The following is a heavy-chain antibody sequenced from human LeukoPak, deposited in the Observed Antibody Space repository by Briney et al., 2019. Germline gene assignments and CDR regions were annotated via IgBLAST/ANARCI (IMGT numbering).Heavy chain of an antibody. CDR3: ARGIVDATGSVYFDY. J-gene: IGHJ4*02. D-gene: IGHD2-8*02. Sequence: GASVKVSCKASGYTFTSYAMHWVRQAPGQRLEWMGRIIPIPGIANYAQKFQGRVTITADKSTSTAYMELSSLRSEDTAVYYCARGIVDATGSVYFDYWGQGTLVTVSS. CDR2: IIPIPGIA. CDR1: GYTFTSYA. V-gene: IGHV1-69*04.